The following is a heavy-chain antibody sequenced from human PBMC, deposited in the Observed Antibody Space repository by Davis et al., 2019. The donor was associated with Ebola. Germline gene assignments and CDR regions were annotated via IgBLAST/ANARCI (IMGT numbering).Heavy chain of an antibody. J-gene: IGHJ6*02. CDR2: IRSKANSFAT. Sequence: GESLKISCAASGFTFSGSAMHWVRQASGKGLEWVGRIRSKANSFATAYAASVKGRFTISRDDSKNTAYLQMNSLKTEDTAVYNCAAVRYYYYYGMDVWGQGTTVTVSS. D-gene: IGHD6-19*01. V-gene: IGHV3-73*01. CDR3: AAVRYYYYYGMDV. CDR1: GFTFSGSA.